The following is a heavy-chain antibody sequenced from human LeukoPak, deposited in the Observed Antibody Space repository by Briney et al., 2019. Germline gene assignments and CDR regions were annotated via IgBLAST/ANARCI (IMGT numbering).Heavy chain of an antibody. CDR3: ARPRATDYYDSSGYYSYYFDY. J-gene: IGHJ4*02. CDR1: GGSISSSSYY. CDR2: IYYSGST. Sequence: SETLSLTCTVSGGSISSSSYYWGWIRQPPGKGLEWIGSIYYSGSTYYNPSLKGRVTISVDTSKNQFSLKLSSVTAADTAVYYCARPRATDYYDSSGYYSYYFDYWGQGTLVTVSS. D-gene: IGHD3-22*01. V-gene: IGHV4-39*01.